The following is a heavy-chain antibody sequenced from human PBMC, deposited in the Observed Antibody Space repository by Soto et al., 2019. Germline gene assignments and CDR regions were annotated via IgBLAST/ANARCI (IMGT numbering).Heavy chain of an antibody. Sequence: RASVKVSCKASGYTFTSYGISWVRQAPGQGLEWMGWISAYNGNTNYAQKLQGRVTMTTDTSTSTAYMELRSLRSDDTAVYYCARGNDFWSGYYSDYYYYGMDVWGQGTTVTVSS. CDR2: ISAYNGNT. J-gene: IGHJ6*02. D-gene: IGHD3-3*01. CDR3: ARGNDFWSGYYSDYYYYGMDV. V-gene: IGHV1-18*04. CDR1: GYTFTSYG.